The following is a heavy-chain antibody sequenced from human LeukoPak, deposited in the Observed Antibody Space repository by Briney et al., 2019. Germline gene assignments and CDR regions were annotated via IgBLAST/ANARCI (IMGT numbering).Heavy chain of an antibody. CDR1: GFTFRSYW. V-gene: IGHV3-74*01. CDR3: ARDRGHTFDY. J-gene: IGHJ4*02. Sequence: GGSLRLSCAASGFTFRSYWMHWVRQAPGKGLVWVSLINSDGSTTTYAASVKGRFTISRDNAKNTVDLQMSSLTAEDTAVYYCARDRGHTFDYWGQGTLVTVSS. D-gene: IGHD5-18*01. CDR2: INSDGSTT.